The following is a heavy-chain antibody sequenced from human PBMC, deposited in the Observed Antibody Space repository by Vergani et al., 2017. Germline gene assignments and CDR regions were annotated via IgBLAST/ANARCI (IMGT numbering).Heavy chain of an antibody. Sequence: EVQLLESGGGLVQPGGSLRLSCAASGFTFSSYAMSWVRRAPGKGVEWVAASSGRGGSTYYADSGKGRFTISRDNSKNTMYLQMNSLRAEDTAVYYCAKDWGAGDYFDYWGQGTLVTVSS. J-gene: IGHJ4*02. D-gene: IGHD3-10*01. CDR1: GFTFSSYA. V-gene: IGHV3-23*01. CDR3: AKDWGAGDYFDY. CDR2: SSGRGGST.